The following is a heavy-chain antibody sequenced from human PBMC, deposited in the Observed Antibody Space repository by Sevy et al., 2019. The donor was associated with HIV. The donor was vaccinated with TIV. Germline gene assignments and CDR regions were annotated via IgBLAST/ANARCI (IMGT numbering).Heavy chain of an antibody. D-gene: IGHD1-7*01. V-gene: IGHV3-23*01. CDR1: GFTFSSYA. Sequence: GGSLRLSCAASGFTFSSYAMSWVRQAPGKGLEWVSGLSGNGGSTNYADSVKGRFALSRDNSKNTLYLQMNNLRAEDTAIYICAKDRIWELGHAFDIWGQGTMVTVSS. CDR2: LSGNGGST. J-gene: IGHJ3*02. CDR3: AKDRIWELGHAFDI.